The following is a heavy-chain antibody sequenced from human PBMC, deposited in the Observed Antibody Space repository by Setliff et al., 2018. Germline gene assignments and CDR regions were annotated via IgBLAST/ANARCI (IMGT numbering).Heavy chain of an antibody. D-gene: IGHD6-13*01. V-gene: IGHV3-48*03. Sequence: GGSLRLSCAASGFTFSSYEMNWVRQAPGKGLEWVSYISSRGRTIYYADSVKGRFTISRDNAKNSLYLQMNSLRAEDTAVYYCARGRYSSATWFDPWGQGTLVTVSS. CDR1: GFTFSSYE. J-gene: IGHJ5*02. CDR2: ISSRGRTI. CDR3: ARGRYSSATWFDP.